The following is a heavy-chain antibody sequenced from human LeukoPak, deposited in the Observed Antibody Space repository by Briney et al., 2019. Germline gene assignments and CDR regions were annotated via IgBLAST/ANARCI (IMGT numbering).Heavy chain of an antibody. Sequence: SETLSLTCAVYGGSFSGYYWSWIRQPPGKGLEWIASIYNSGTTYYNPSLKSRVTISVDTSKNQFSLRLTSVTAADTAVYYCAREKLGYCSAGSCYSDWFDPWGQGTLVTVSS. CDR3: AREKLGYCSAGSCYSDWFDP. V-gene: IGHV4-34*01. CDR2: IYNSGTT. CDR1: GGSFSGYY. D-gene: IGHD2-15*01. J-gene: IGHJ5*02.